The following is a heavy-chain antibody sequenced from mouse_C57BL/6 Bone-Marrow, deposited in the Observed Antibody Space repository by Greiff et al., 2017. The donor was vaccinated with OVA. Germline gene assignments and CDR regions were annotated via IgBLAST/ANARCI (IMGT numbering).Heavy chain of an antibody. CDR1: GFTFSDYY. D-gene: IGHD2-13*01. V-gene: IGHV5-12*01. J-gene: IGHJ2*01. CDR2: ISNGGGST. Sequence: EVKLMESGGGLVQPGGSLKLSCAASGFTFSDYYMYWVRQTPEKRLEWVAYISNGGGSTYYPDTVKGRFTISRDNAKNTPYLQMSRLTSEDTAMYYCARQGGGDCYFDDGGQGTTLTVSS. CDR3: ARQGGGDCYFDD.